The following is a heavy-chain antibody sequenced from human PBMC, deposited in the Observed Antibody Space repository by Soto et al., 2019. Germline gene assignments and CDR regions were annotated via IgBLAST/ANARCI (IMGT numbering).Heavy chain of an antibody. Sequence: EVQLVESGGGLVQPGGSLRLSCAASGFTVSSNYMSWVRQAPGKGLEWVSVIYSGGSTYYADSVKGRFTISRHNSKNTLYLQMNSLRAEDTAVYYCARATQQLATYYYYYMDVWGKGTTVTVSS. V-gene: IGHV3-53*04. D-gene: IGHD6-13*01. J-gene: IGHJ6*03. CDR3: ARATQQLATYYYYYMDV. CDR1: GFTVSSNY. CDR2: IYSGGST.